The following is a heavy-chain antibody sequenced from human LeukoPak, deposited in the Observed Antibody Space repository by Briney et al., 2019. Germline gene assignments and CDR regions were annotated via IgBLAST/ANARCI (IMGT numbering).Heavy chain of an antibody. CDR2: ISGSGGST. CDR3: ARDPGWGALDY. CDR1: GFTFSSYA. J-gene: IGHJ4*02. D-gene: IGHD3-16*01. V-gene: IGHV3-23*01. Sequence: PGGSLRLSCAASGFTFSSYAMSWVRQAPGKGLEWVSAISGSGGSTYYADSVKGRFTISRDNSKDTLYLEINSLRGEDTATYYCARDPGWGALDYWGQGALVIVSS.